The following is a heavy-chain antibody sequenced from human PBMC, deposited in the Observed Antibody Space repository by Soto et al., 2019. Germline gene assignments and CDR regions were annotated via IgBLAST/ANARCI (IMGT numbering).Heavy chain of an antibody. V-gene: IGHV3-7*02. CDR3: ARMGYYYDSSAHGRWFDP. Sequence: GGSLRLSCAASGFTFSSYWMSWVRQAPGKGLEWVANIKQDGSEKYYVDSVKGRFTISRDNAKNSLYLQMNSLRAEDTAVYYCARMGYYYDSSAHGRWFDPRGQGTLVTVSS. CDR2: IKQDGSEK. CDR1: GFTFSSYW. D-gene: IGHD3-22*01. J-gene: IGHJ5*02.